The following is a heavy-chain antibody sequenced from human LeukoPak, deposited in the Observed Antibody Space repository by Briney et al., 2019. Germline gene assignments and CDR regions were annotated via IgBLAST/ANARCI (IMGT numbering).Heavy chain of an antibody. Sequence: GGSLRLSCAASGFTFRTYSIHWVRQAPGKGLEWVTVVSADGRTQLYSDSVKGRFTVSRDNSLNTLHLQMNSLRAEDTAVYYCAKESSRLWRAGTIDYWGQGTLVTVSS. CDR2: VSADGRTQ. V-gene: IGHV3-30*18. J-gene: IGHJ4*02. CDR3: AKESSRLWRAGTIDY. CDR1: GFTFRTYS. D-gene: IGHD6-19*01.